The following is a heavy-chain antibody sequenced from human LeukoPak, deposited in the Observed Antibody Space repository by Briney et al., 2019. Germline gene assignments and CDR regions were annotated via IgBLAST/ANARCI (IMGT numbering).Heavy chain of an antibody. CDR1: GGSISSSSYY. CDR3: ARHPTGYCSSTSCSTVDY. Sequence: SETLSLTCTVSGGSISSSSYYWGWIRQPPGKGLEWIGSIYYSGSTYYNPSLKSRVTISVDTSKNQFSLKLSSVTAADTAVYYCARHPTGYCSSTSCSTVDYWGQGTLVTVSS. D-gene: IGHD2-2*01. J-gene: IGHJ4*02. CDR2: IYYSGST. V-gene: IGHV4-39*01.